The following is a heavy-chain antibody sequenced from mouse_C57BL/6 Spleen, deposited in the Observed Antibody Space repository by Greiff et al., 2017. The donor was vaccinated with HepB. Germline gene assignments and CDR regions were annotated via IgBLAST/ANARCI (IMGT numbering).Heavy chain of an antibody. D-gene: IGHD1-1*01. Sequence: VQLQQSGAELVRPGTSVKVSCKASGYAFTNYLIEWVKQRPGQGLEWIGVINPGSGGTNYNEKFKGKATLTADKSSSTAYMQLSSLTSEDSAVYFCARSSYYYGSSYGYFGVWGTGTTVTVSS. CDR1: GYAFTNYL. J-gene: IGHJ1*03. CDR2: INPGSGGT. V-gene: IGHV1-54*01. CDR3: ARSSYYYGSSYGYFGV.